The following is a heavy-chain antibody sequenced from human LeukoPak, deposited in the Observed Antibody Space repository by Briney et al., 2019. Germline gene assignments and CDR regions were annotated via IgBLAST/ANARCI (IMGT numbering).Heavy chain of an antibody. CDR3: ARLAPGNYDILTGDPKVVFDY. J-gene: IGHJ4*02. CDR1: GGSISSFF. CDR2: VHSSGST. D-gene: IGHD3-9*01. Sequence: PSGTLSLTCTVSGGSISSFFWSWIRQPPGKGLEWIGYVHSSGSTKYNPSLKSRPIISVDMSKNQFSLKLRSVSVADTAVYYCARLAPGNYDILTGDPKVVFDYWGQGALVTVSS. V-gene: IGHV4-59*01.